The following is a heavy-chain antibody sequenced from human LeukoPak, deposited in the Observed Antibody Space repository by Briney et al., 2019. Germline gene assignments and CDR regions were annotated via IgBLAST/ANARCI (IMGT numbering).Heavy chain of an antibody. CDR1: GYRFTNYW. J-gene: IGHJ4*02. CDR2: IYPGDSDI. CDR3: TRQGVYFSDSSAFYY. V-gene: IGHV5-51*01. D-gene: IGHD3-22*01. Sequence: GESLKISCKGSGYRFTNYWIAWVRQMPGKCLELMGSIYPGDSDISYSPSFQGQVTISADKSFTTAYLQRRSLKASDTAMYYCTRQGVYFSDSSAFYYWGQGTRVTVSS.